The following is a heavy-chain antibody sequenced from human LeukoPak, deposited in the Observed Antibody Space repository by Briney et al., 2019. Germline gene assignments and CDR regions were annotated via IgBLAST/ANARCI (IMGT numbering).Heavy chain of an antibody. CDR1: GFTVTNAW. V-gene: IGHV3-15*01. Sequence: GGSLRLSCAASGFTVTNAWMSWVRQAPGKGQELVGRIKSQIGGGTRDYAAPVKGRFTISKDDSKNTLYLQMNGLKTDDTAVYYCTTGAWTAGNWGQGTLVTVSS. CDR3: TTGAWTAGN. J-gene: IGHJ4*02. CDR2: IKSQIGGGTR. D-gene: IGHD6-13*01.